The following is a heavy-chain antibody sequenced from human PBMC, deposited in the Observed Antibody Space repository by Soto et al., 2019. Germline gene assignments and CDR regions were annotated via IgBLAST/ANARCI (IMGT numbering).Heavy chain of an antibody. Sequence: EVQLVESGGGLVKPGGSLRLSCAASGFTFSSYSMNWVRQAPGQGLEWVSSISSSSSYIYYADSVKGRFTISRDNAKNSLYLQMNSLRAEDTAVYYCAREYCTNGVCYPFDYWGQGTLVTVSS. CDR2: ISSSSSYI. CDR3: AREYCTNGVCYPFDY. J-gene: IGHJ4*02. CDR1: GFTFSSYS. V-gene: IGHV3-21*01. D-gene: IGHD2-8*01.